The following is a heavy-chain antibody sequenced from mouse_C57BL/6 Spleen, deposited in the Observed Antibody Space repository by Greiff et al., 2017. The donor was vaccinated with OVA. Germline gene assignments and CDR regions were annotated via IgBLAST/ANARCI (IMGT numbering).Heavy chain of an antibody. J-gene: IGHJ4*01. CDR3: ARWYDGTCPMDY. CDR2: IYPGSGST. CDR1: GSTFTSYW. Sequence: QVQLQQPGAELVKPGASVKMSCKASGSTFTSYWITWVKQRPGQGLEWIGDIYPGSGSTNYNEKFKSKATLTVDTSSSTAYMQLSSLTSEDSAVYYCARWYDGTCPMDYWGQGTSVTVSS. D-gene: IGHD2-3*01. V-gene: IGHV1-55*01.